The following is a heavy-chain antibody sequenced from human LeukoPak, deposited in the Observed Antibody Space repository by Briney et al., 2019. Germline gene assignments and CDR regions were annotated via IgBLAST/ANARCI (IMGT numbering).Heavy chain of an antibody. J-gene: IGHJ3*02. V-gene: IGHV3-48*01. D-gene: IGHD2-2*01. CDR2: ISSSSSTI. CDR1: GFTFSSYS. Sequence: GGSLRLSCAASGFTFSSYSMNWVRQAPGKGLEWVSYISSSSSTIYYADSVKGRFTISRDNAKNSLYLQMNSLRAEDTAVYYCARDGGGDIVVVPAAMFGDAFDIWGQGTMVTVSS. CDR3: ARDGGGDIVVVPAAMFGDAFDI.